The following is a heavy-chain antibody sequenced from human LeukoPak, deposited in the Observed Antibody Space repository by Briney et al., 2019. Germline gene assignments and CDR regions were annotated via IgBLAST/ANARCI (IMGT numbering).Heavy chain of an antibody. CDR2: IIPIFGTA. CDR3: AREGYCSSTSCWFDY. Sequence: SVKVSFKASGGTFTSYAISWVRQAPGQGLEWMGGIIPIFGTANYAQKFQGRVTITTDESTSTAYMELSSLRSEDTAVYYCAREGYCSSTSCWFDYWGQGTLVTVSS. D-gene: IGHD2-2*01. CDR1: GGTFTSYA. J-gene: IGHJ4*02. V-gene: IGHV1-69*05.